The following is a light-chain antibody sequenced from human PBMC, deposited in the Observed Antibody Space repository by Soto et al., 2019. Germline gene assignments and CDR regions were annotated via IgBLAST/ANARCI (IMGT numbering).Light chain of an antibody. J-gene: IGKJ1*01. CDR1: QTISSW. CDR3: QHYNSYSEA. V-gene: IGKV1-5*03. Sequence: DIHMTQSPSTLSGSVGHRFTITCRASQTISSWLAWYQQKPGKAPKLLIYKASTLKSGVPSRLSGSGSGTEFTLTISSLQPDDFATYYCQHYNSYSEAFGQGTKVDIK. CDR2: KAS.